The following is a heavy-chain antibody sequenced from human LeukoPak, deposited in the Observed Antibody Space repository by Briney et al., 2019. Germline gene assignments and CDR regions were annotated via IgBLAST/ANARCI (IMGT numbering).Heavy chain of an antibody. J-gene: IGHJ4*02. D-gene: IGHD3-9*01. CDR2: ISGSGGST. CDR3: ATRGDRLRYFDWLSDY. CDR1: GFTFSSYA. V-gene: IGHV3-23*01. Sequence: PGGSLRLSCAASGFTFSSYAMSWVRQAPGKGLEWVSAISGSGGSTYYADSVKGRFTISRDNSKNTLHLQMNSLRAEDTAVYYCATRGDRLRYFDWLSDYWGQGTLVTVSS.